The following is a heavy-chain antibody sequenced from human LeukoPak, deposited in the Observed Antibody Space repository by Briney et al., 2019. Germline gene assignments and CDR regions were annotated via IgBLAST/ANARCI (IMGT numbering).Heavy chain of an antibody. V-gene: IGHV3-15*01. CDR1: GFTFSNAW. J-gene: IGHJ3*02. Sequence: GGSLRLSCAASGFTFSNAWMSWVRQAPGKGLEWVGRIKSKSDGGTTDYAAPVKGRFTISRDDSKDTLYLQMNSLRAEDTAVYYCARVLASHYFPVGIWGQGTMVTVSS. CDR3: ARVLASHYFPVGI. CDR2: IKSKSDGGTT. D-gene: IGHD2/OR15-2a*01.